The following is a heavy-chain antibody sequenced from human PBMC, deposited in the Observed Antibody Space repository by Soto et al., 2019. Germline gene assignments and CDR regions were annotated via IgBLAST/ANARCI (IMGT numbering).Heavy chain of an antibody. CDR2: IKSKNDGGTL. CDR3: ARGDYYDTSGPLSDAFDI. D-gene: IGHD3-22*01. V-gene: IGHV3-15*07. J-gene: IGHJ3*02. CDR1: GFDFTTTW. Sequence: PGGSLRLSCAASGFDFTTTWMNWVRLAPGKGLEWVARIKSKNDGGTLDYASPVKGRFTISRDDSKKTSYLQMNSLKTEETAVYFCARGDYYDTSGPLSDAFDIWGEGKLVTVS.